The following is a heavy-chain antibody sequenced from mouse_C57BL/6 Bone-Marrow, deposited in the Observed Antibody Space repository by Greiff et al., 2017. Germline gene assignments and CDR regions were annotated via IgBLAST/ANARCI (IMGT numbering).Heavy chain of an antibody. CDR2: INTSSGYT. CDR1: GYTFTSYW. D-gene: IGHD3-2*02. J-gene: IGHJ2*01. V-gene: IGHV1-7*01. CDR3: ASGLRQYYFDY. Sequence: QVQLKQSGAELAKPGASVKLSCKASGYTFTSYWMHWVKQRPGQGLEWIGYINTSSGYTKYNQKFKDKATLTADKSSSTAYMQLSSLTYEDSAVYYCASGLRQYYFDYWGQGTTLTVSS.